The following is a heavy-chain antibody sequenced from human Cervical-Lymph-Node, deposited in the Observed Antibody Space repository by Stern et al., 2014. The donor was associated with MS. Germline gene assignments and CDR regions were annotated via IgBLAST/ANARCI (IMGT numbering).Heavy chain of an antibody. Sequence: QVQLQESGPGLVKPSQTLSLTCTVSGGSISSGDYYWSWIRPPAGKGLEWIGRIYTSGSTNYNPSLKSPVTISVDTSTNQLSLSLPSATAADTAVYYCARGVGYCRGGSCYYYGMDVWGQGTTVTVSS. D-gene: IGHD2-15*01. V-gene: IGHV4-61*02. J-gene: IGHJ6*02. CDR2: IYTSGST. CDR3: ARGVGYCRGGSCYYYGMDV. CDR1: GGSISSGDYY.